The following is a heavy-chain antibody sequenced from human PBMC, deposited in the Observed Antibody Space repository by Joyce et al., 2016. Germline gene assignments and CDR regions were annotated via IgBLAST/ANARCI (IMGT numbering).Heavy chain of an antibody. J-gene: IGHJ6*02. CDR2: IYWDDDK. Sequence: QVTLKESGPTLVKPTQTLTLTCTFSGFSLSTSGVGVGWIRQPPGKALDGLALIYWDDDKRYSSSLKSRLTITKDTSKNQVVLTMTNMDPVDTATYYCAHAPATDRYYGMDVWGQGTTVTVSS. V-gene: IGHV2-5*02. CDR1: GFSLSTSGVG. D-gene: IGHD6-25*01. CDR3: AHAPATDRYYGMDV.